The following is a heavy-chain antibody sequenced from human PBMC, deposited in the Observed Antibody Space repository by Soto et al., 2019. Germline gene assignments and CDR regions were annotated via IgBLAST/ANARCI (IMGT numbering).Heavy chain of an antibody. V-gene: IGHV3-23*01. CDR2: ISGSGGST. J-gene: IGHJ4*02. D-gene: IGHD1-26*01. CDR3: GKSRGSYYFEY. Sequence: GGSLRLSCAASGFTFSSYSMSWVRQAPGKGLEWVSAISGSGGSTYYADSVKGRFTISRDNSKNTLYLQMHSLTAEDTAVYYCGKSRGSYYFEYWGQVTRFTFSS. CDR1: GFTFSSYS.